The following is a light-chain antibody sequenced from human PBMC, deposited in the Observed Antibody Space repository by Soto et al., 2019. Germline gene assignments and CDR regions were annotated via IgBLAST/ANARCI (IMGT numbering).Light chain of an antibody. CDR3: QHYFSTLTWT. CDR1: QSILYSPNNKNY. J-gene: IGKJ1*01. V-gene: IGKV4-1*01. Sequence: DIVMTQSPDSLAVSLGERATINCKSSQSILYSPNNKNYLAWYQQKPGQPPKLLIYWASTRESGVPDRFSGSGSGTDFTLTISSLQAEDVAVYYCQHYFSTLTWTFGQGTKVEIK. CDR2: WAS.